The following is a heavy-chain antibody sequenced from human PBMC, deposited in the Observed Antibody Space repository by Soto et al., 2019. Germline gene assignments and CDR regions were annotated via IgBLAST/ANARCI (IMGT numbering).Heavy chain of an antibody. CDR2: ISHSGST. CDR1: GGSISSGGYS. V-gene: IGHV4-30-2*01. J-gene: IGHJ4*02. CDR3: ASGSHVPHY. D-gene: IGHD6-6*01. Sequence: QLQLQESGSGLVKPSQTLSLTCAVSGGSISSGGYSWSWIRQPPGKGLEWIGYISHSGSTYYNPALASRVTTSVDRSKNQFSLKLSSVTAADTAVYFCASGSHVPHYWGQGTLVTVSS.